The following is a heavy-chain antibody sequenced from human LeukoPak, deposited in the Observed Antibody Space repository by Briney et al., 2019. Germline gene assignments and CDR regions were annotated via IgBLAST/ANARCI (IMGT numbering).Heavy chain of an antibody. J-gene: IGHJ4*02. Sequence: ASVKISCKASGYTFTSHQVHWVRQAPGQGLEWVGIINPNGGSTNFAQKFQGRVTMITDMSTSTVYMELSSLRSEDTAVYYCARGPWIYIGYPSYYFDYWGQGTLVTVSS. D-gene: IGHD5-12*01. CDR2: INPNGGST. CDR3: ARGPWIYIGYPSYYFDY. V-gene: IGHV1-46*01. CDR1: GYTFTSHQ.